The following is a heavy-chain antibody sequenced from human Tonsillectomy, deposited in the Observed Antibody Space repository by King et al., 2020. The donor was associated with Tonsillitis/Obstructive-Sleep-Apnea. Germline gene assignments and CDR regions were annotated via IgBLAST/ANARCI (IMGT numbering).Heavy chain of an antibody. Sequence: QLVQSGGVVVQPGGSLRLSCAASGFTFDDYTMHWVRQAPGRGLEWVSLISWDGGSTYYSDAVNGRFTISRDNSKNSLYLQMNSLTHEETALYYCAKDTYASGSYAFDIWGQGTMVTVSS. J-gene: IGHJ3*02. V-gene: IGHV3-43*01. CDR3: AKDTYASGSYAFDI. CDR2: ISWDGGST. CDR1: GFTFDDYT. D-gene: IGHD3-10*01.